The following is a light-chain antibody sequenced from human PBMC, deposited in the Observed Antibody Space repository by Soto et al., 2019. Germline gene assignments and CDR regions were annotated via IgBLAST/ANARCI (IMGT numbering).Light chain of an antibody. J-gene: IGKJ4*01. CDR1: QSINSY. V-gene: IGKV1-39*01. CDR2: AAS. CDR3: QQSYSTGLT. Sequence: DIQMTQSPSSLSASVGDRVTITCRASQSINSYLNWYQQKPGKAPKLLIYAASSLQSGVPSRFSGSGSGTDFTLTISSLQPEDFATYYCQQSYSTGLTVGGGTKVEIK.